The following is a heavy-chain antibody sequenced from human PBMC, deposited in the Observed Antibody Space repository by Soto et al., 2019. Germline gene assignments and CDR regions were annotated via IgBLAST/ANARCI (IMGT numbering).Heavy chain of an antibody. D-gene: IGHD7-27*01. V-gene: IGHV4-30-4*01. CDR1: GDSISNFDYF. CDR2: IYKSATT. CDR3: ARGRYCLTGRCFPNWFDS. J-gene: IGHJ5*01. Sequence: SETLSLTCSVSGDSISNFDYFWAWIRQPPGQALEYIGYIYKSATTYYNPSFESRVAISVDTSKSQFSLNVTSVTAADTAVYFCARGRYCLTGRCFPNWFDSWGQGALVTVSS.